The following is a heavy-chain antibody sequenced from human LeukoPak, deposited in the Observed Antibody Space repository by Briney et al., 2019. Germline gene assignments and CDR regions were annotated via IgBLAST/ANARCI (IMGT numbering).Heavy chain of an antibody. V-gene: IGHV3-30*02. CDR3: ARDPYSGSYGNYYYYFMDV. CDR2: IRYDGSNK. CDR1: GFTFSGSA. J-gene: IGHJ6*03. Sequence: GGSLRLSCAASGFTFSGSAMHWIRQAPGKGLEWVAFIRYDGSNKYYADSVKGRSTISRDNAKNSLYLQMNSLRAEDTAVYYCARDPYSGSYGNYYYYFMDVWGKGTTVTISS. D-gene: IGHD1-26*01.